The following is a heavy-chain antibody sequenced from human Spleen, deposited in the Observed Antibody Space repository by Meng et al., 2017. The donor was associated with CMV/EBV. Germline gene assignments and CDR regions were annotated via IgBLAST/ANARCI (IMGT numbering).Heavy chain of an antibody. J-gene: IGHJ6*02. CDR2: IYSGGST. CDR3: ARAPGPHFDLGAPYYGMDV. Sequence: GESLKISCAASGFTVSSNYMSWVRQAPGKGLEWVSVIYSGGSTYYADSVKGRFTISRDNSKNTLYLQMNSLRAEDTAVYYCARAPGPHFDLGAPYYGMDVWGQGTTVTVSS. V-gene: IGHV3-53*01. D-gene: IGHD3-3*01. CDR1: GFTVSSNY.